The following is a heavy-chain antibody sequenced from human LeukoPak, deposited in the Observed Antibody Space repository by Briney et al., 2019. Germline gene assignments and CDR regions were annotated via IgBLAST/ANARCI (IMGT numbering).Heavy chain of an antibody. CDR3: ARGGAARPDY. Sequence: PGGSLRLSCAASGFSFSNYGMNWVRQAPGKGLEWVSYISSTSTTINYADSVRGRFTISRDNAKRSLYLQMNRLRVEDRAVYYCARGGAARPDYWVQGTLVTVSS. CDR2: ISSTSTTI. V-gene: IGHV3-48*04. J-gene: IGHJ4*02. CDR1: GFSFSNYG. D-gene: IGHD6-6*01.